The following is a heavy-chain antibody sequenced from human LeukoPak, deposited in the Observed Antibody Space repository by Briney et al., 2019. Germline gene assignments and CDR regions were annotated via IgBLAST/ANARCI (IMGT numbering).Heavy chain of an antibody. CDR1: GFIVSGDF. CDR2: IYSDGST. V-gene: IGHV3-53*01. CDR3: ARERGRGRDSPWFDY. D-gene: IGHD1-26*01. Sequence: GSLRLSCAASGFIVSGDFMSWVRQAPGKGLEWVSVIYSDGSTYYADSEKGRFTISRDNSKNTLDLQMTGLRAEDTAVYYCARERGRGRDSPWFDYWGQGTLVTVSS. J-gene: IGHJ4*02.